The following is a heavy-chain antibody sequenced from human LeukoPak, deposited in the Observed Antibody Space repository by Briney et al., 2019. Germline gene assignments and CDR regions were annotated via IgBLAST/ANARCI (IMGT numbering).Heavy chain of an antibody. J-gene: IGHJ6*03. D-gene: IGHD3-9*01. Sequence: SETLSLTCTVSGGSISSYYWSWIQQPPGKGLEYIGYIYYSGYTNYNPSLKSRVTISVDTSKNQFSLKLSSVTAADTAVYYCARGNDILTDYYYYMDVWGKGTTVTISS. V-gene: IGHV4-59*01. CDR1: GGSISSYY. CDR3: ARGNDILTDYYYYMDV. CDR2: IYYSGYT.